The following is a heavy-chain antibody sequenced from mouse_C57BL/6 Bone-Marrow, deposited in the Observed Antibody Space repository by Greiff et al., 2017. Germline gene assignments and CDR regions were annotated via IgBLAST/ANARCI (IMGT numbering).Heavy chain of an antibody. CDR3: ARSSGISY. CDR1: GYAFSSSW. Sequence: QVQLQQSGAELVKPGASVKISCKASGYAFSSSWMNWVKQRPGKGLEWIGQIYPGDGDTNYNGKFKGKATLTADKSSSTAYMQLSSRTSEDSAVYFCARSSGISYWGQGTLVTVSA. D-gene: IGHD1-1*01. CDR2: IYPGDGDT. V-gene: IGHV1-80*01. J-gene: IGHJ3*01.